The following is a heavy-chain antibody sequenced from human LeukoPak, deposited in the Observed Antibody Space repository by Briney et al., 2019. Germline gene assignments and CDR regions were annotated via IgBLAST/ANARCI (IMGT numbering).Heavy chain of an antibody. Sequence: GGSLRLSCAASGFTFRSYWMSWVRQAPGKGLEWVANIKQDGSEKYYVDSVKGRFTISRDNAKNSLYLQMNSLRAGDTAVYYCARTRRIAAAGRASYYFDYWGQGTLVTVSS. J-gene: IGHJ4*02. CDR3: ARTRRIAAAGRASYYFDY. D-gene: IGHD6-13*01. V-gene: IGHV3-7*03. CDR1: GFTFRSYW. CDR2: IKQDGSEK.